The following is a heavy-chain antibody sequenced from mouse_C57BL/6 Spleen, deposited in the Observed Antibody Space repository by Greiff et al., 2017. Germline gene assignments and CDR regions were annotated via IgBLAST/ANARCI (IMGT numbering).Heavy chain of an antibody. D-gene: IGHD1-1*01. CDR3: ARPYDYYGYYFDY. Sequence: EVKVVESGGGLVKPGGSLKLSCAASGFTFSDYGMHWVRQAPEKGLEWVAYISSGSSTIYYADTVKGRFTISRDNAKNTLFLQMTSLRSEDTALYYCARPYDYYGYYFDYWGQGTTLTVSS. CDR2: ISSGSSTI. CDR1: GFTFSDYG. J-gene: IGHJ2*01. V-gene: IGHV5-17*01.